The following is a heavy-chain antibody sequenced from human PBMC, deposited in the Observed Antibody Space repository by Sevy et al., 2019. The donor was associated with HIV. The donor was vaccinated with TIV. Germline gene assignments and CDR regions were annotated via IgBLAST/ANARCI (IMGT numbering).Heavy chain of an antibody. CDR3: ARVKAYCSGGSCYSTMGADV. CDR1: GFTFSTYS. J-gene: IGHJ6*02. V-gene: IGHV3-21*01. D-gene: IGHD2-15*01. Sequence: GGSLRLSCAVSGFTFSTYSMTWVRQAPGKGLEWVSSISSSSNYIYYPDSVKGRFTISRDNAKNSLYLQMNSVRAEDTAVYYCARVKAYCSGGSCYSTMGADVWGQGTTVTVSS. CDR2: ISSSSNYI.